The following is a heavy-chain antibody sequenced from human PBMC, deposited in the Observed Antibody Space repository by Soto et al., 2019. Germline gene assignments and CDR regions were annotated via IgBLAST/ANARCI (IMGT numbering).Heavy chain of an antibody. D-gene: IGHD3-10*01. J-gene: IGHJ6*02. CDR1: GFTFSSYS. CDR3: ARDRRGTDYYYYYGMDV. V-gene: IGHV3-48*02. CDR2: ISSSSSTI. Sequence: PGGSLRLSCAASGFTFSSYSMNWVRQAPGKGLEWVSYISSSSSTIYYADSVKGRFTISRDNAKNSLYLQMNSLRDEDTAVYYCARDRRGTDYYYYYGMDVWGQGTTVTVSS.